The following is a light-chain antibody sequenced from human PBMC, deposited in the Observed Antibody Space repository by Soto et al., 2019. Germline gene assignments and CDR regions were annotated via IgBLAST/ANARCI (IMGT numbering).Light chain of an antibody. V-gene: IGKV3-15*01. CDR2: AAS. CDR1: QSVSDN. Sequence: IVMTQSPVTLSVSPGERVALSCRASQSVSDNLAWYQKKPGQAPRLLIYAASTRATGIPARLSGSGSGTEFTLTISSLQSEDFAVYYCQQYNNWPLTFGGGTKVDIK. J-gene: IGKJ4*01. CDR3: QQYNNWPLT.